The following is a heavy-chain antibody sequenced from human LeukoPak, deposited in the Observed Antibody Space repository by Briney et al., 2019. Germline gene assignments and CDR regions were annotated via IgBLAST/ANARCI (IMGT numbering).Heavy chain of an antibody. CDR3: ARQIAVADYYMDV. CDR1: GYSFTNYW. Sequence: GESLKISCKGSGYSFTNYWIAWVRQMPGKGLEWMGIIYPGDSDTRYSPSFQGQVTISADKSISTAYLQWSSLKASDTAMYYCARQIAVADYYMDVWGKGTTVTVSS. V-gene: IGHV5-51*01. D-gene: IGHD6-19*01. CDR2: IYPGDSDT. J-gene: IGHJ6*03.